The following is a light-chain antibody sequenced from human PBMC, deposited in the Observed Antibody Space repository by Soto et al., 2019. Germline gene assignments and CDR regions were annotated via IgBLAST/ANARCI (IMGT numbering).Light chain of an antibody. CDR1: SSDIGSYDY. CDR3: SSYTSSSTLV. Sequence: QSALTQPASVSGSPGQSITISCTGTSSDIGSYDYVSWYQQHPGKAPKLMIYDVSHRPSGVSNRFSGSKSVNTASLTISGLQAEDEADYYCSSYTSSSTLVFGGGTKLTVL. CDR2: DVS. V-gene: IGLV2-14*01. J-gene: IGLJ2*01.